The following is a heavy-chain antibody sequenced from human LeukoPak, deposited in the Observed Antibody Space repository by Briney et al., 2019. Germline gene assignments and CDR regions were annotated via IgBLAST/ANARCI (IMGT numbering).Heavy chain of an antibody. J-gene: IGHJ6*03. CDR2: ISAYNGNT. CDR3: ARYGSGSYYDYYYYMDV. Sequence: ASVKVSCKASGYTFTNYGISWVRQAPGQGLEGMGWISAYNGNTNYAQKLQGRVTITTDKSTSTAYMELRSLRSDDTAVYYCARYGSGSYYDYYYYMDVWGKGTTVTVSS. V-gene: IGHV1-18*01. CDR1: GYTFTNYG. D-gene: IGHD3-10*01.